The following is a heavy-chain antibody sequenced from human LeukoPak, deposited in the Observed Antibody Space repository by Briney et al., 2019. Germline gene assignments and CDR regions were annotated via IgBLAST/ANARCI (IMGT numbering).Heavy chain of an antibody. Sequence: PSETLSLACTVSGGSISTNNYYWSWIRRPAGKGLEWIGRIYSSGSTNYNPSLKSRVTMSVDTSKNQFSLKLSSVTAADTAVYYCARGQRGYSRFYYFDYWGQGTLVTVSS. CDR2: IYSSGST. D-gene: IGHD6-13*01. J-gene: IGHJ4*02. CDR3: ARGQRGYSRFYYFDY. V-gene: IGHV4-61*02. CDR1: GGSISTNNYY.